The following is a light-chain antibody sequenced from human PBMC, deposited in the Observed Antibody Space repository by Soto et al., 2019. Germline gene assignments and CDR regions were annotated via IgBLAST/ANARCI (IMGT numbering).Light chain of an antibody. CDR3: QQYSSTPIT. Sequence: DNVMTQSPDSLAVSLGERATINCKSSQSVFYSPNNKNYLAWYQQKPGQPPKLLIYWASTRESGVPERFSGSVSGTDYTLTISSLQAEDVAVYYCQQYSSTPITFGGGTKVEIK. CDR1: QSVFYSPNNKNY. CDR2: WAS. V-gene: IGKV4-1*01. J-gene: IGKJ4*01.